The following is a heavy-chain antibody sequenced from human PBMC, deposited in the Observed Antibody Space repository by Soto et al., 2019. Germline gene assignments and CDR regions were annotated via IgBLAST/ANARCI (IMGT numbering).Heavy chain of an antibody. V-gene: IGHV5-51*01. CDR3: ARAYSSSWYNYYYGMDV. CDR2: IYPGDSDT. J-gene: IGHJ6*02. D-gene: IGHD6-13*01. Sequence: GESLKISCKVSGYSFTSYWIGWVRQMPGKGLEWMGIIYPGDSDTRYSPSFQGQVTISADKSISTAYLQWSSLKASDTAMYYCARAYSSSWYNYYYGMDVWGQGTTVTVSS. CDR1: GYSFTSYW.